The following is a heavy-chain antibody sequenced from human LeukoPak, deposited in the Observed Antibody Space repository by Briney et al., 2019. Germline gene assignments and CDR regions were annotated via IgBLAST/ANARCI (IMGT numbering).Heavy chain of an antibody. CDR2: IYYSGST. Sequence: SETLSLTCTVSGGSISSYYWSWIRQPPGKGLKWIGYIYYSGSTNYNPSLKSRVTISVDTSKNQFSLKLSSVTAADTAVYYCARVQIYGDDAFDIWGQGTMVTVSS. V-gene: IGHV4-59*01. CDR1: GGSISSYY. CDR3: ARVQIYGDDAFDI. D-gene: IGHD4-17*01. J-gene: IGHJ3*02.